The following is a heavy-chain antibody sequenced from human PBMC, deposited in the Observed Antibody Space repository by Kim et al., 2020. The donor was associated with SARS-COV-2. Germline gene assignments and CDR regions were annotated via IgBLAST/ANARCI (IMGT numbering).Heavy chain of an antibody. CDR2: ISSSSSYI. V-gene: IGHV3-21*01. Sequence: GGSLRLSCAASGFTFSSYSMNWVRQAPGKGLEWVSSISSSSSYIYYADSVKGRFTISRDNVKNSLYLQMNSLRAEDTAVYYCARDLGYCSSTSCHYYYGMDVWGQGTTVTVSS. CDR1: GFTFSSYS. D-gene: IGHD2-2*03. CDR3: ARDLGYCSSTSCHYYYGMDV. J-gene: IGHJ6*02.